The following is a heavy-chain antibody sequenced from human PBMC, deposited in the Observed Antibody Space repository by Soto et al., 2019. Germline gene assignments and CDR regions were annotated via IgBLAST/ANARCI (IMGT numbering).Heavy chain of an antibody. D-gene: IGHD6-13*01. Sequence: QVQLQQWGAGLLKPSETLSLTCAVYGGSFSGGYWCWIRQPPGKGLEWIGEVHHSGSTNNNPSLKSRVTISLDASKTQCSMRLRSVSAADTAFYYCERRDSSWHQASDYWDQGTLVTVSS. J-gene: IGHJ4*02. CDR1: GGSFSGGY. CDR3: ERRDSSWHQASDY. V-gene: IGHV4-34*01. CDR2: VHHSGST.